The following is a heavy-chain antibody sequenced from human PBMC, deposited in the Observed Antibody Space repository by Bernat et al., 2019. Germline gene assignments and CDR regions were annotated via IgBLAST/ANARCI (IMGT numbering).Heavy chain of an antibody. V-gene: IGHV3-23*04. CDR1: GFTFRTFA. D-gene: IGHD3-16*02. CDR3: AKFRSIVYYNYYMDV. CDR2: ISGCGGSI. J-gene: IGHJ6*03. Sequence: EVQLVDSGGGLVQPGGSLRPSCAASGFTFRTFAMTWVRQAPGKGLEWVSSISGCGGSINYADSVKGRFTISRDNAKTTLYLQMNRLRADDTAVYYCAKFRSIVYYNYYMDVWGKGTTVTVSS.